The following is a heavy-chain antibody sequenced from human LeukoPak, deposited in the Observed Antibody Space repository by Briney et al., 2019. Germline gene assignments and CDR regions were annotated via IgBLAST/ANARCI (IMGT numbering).Heavy chain of an antibody. CDR2: IWYDGSNK. D-gene: IGHD2-15*01. J-gene: IGHJ6*04. CDR1: GFTFSSYG. CDR3: ARDGGSCYSDKIYYYYYGMDV. V-gene: IGHV3-33*01. Sequence: PGGSLRLSCAASGFTFSSYGMHWVRQAPGKGLEWVAVIWYDGSNKYYADSVKGRFTISRDNSKNTLYLQMNSLRAEDTAVYYCARDGGSCYSDKIYYYYYGMDVWGKGTTVTVSS.